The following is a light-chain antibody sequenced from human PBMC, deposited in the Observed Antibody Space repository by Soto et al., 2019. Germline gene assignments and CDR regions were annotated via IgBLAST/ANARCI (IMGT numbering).Light chain of an antibody. V-gene: IGLV2-11*01. Sequence: QSALTQPRSVSGSPGQSVTISCTGTSSDVGGYNYVSWYQQHPGKAPKVMIYDVSKRPSGVPDRFSGSKSGNTASLTISGLQADDEADYYCCSYVGSYAKVFGGGTKVTVL. CDR2: DVS. J-gene: IGLJ3*02. CDR3: CSYVGSYAKV. CDR1: SSDVGGYNY.